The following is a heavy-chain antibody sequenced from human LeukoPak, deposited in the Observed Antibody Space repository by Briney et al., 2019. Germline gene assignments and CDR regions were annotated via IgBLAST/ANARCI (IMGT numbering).Heavy chain of an antibody. J-gene: IGHJ4*02. V-gene: IGHV3-7*03. Sequence: GGSLRLSCAASGFTFSRYWMSWVRQAPGKGLEWVANIRDDGVAKQHVESVRGRFSISRDNALDSLYLQMNSLRVEDTAVYYCASNSIAARRGDYWGQGTLVTVSS. D-gene: IGHD6-6*01. CDR3: ASNSIAARRGDY. CDR2: IRDDGVAK. CDR1: GFTFSRYW.